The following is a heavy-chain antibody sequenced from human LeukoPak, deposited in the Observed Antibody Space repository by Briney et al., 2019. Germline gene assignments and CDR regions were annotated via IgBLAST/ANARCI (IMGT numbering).Heavy chain of an antibody. D-gene: IGHD1-26*01. J-gene: IGHJ4*02. CDR2: ISYDGSNK. V-gene: IGHV3-30-3*01. CDR3: AKDHRFRGSLDY. Sequence: GGSLRLSCAASGFTFSSYAMHWVRQAPGKGLEWVAVISYDGSNKYYADSVKGRFTISRDNSKNTLYLQMNSLRAEDTAVYYCAKDHRFRGSLDYWGQGTLVTVSS. CDR1: GFTFSSYA.